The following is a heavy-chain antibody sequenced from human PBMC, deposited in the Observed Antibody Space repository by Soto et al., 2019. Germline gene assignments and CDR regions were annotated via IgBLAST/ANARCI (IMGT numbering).Heavy chain of an antibody. CDR1: GFTLSTYS. D-gene: IGHD3-10*01. V-gene: IGHV3-48*02. Sequence: EVQLVESGGGLIQRGGSLRLSCAASGFTLSTYSLNWVREAPRKGLEWLSYISGSSNTIYYADSVKGRFTISRDNAKNSLDLQMNSLRDEDTAVYFCARGFDLQYGMDVWGQGTTVTVSS. J-gene: IGHJ6*02. CDR2: ISGSSNTI. CDR3: ARGFDLQYGMDV.